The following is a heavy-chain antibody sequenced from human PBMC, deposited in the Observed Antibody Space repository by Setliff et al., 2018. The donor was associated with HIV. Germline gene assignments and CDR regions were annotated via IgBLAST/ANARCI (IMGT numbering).Heavy chain of an antibody. D-gene: IGHD3-16*01. V-gene: IGHV1-69*05. J-gene: IGHJ3*01. CDR3: ARDDGGYNYAEAFDV. CDR1: GGAFSSYA. Sequence: GASVKVSCKASGGAFSSYALSWVRQAPGQGLEWMGGIIPIFGTANYAQKFQGRVTMTIDTSASTAYMELTSLGSDDTAVYYCARDDGGYNYAEAFDVWGQGTMVTVSS. CDR2: IIPIFGTA.